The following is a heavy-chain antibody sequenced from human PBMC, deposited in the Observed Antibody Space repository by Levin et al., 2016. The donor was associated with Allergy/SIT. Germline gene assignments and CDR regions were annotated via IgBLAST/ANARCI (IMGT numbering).Heavy chain of an antibody. CDR1: GFTFSSYD. D-gene: IGHD4-17*01. V-gene: IGHV3-13*05. CDR2: IGTAGDP. Sequence: GESLKISCAASGFTFSSYDMHWVRQATGKGLEWVSAIGTAGDPYYPGSVKGRFTISRENAKNSLYLQMNSLRAGDTAVYYCARSYGDYGQGYYGMDVWGQGTTVTVSS. J-gene: IGHJ6*02. CDR3: ARSYGDYGQGYYGMDV.